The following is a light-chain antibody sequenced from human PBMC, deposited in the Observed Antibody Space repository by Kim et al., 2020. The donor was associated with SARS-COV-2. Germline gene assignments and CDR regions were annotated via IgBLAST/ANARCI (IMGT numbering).Light chain of an antibody. CDR2: DAS. Sequence: EIVLTQSPATLSLSPGERATLSCRASQSVSSNLAWYQQKPGQAPRLLIYDASNTATGIPARFSGSGSGTDFALTISSLEPEDIVVYFCQQRRDWPITFGQGTRLEIK. CDR1: QSVSSN. CDR3: QQRRDWPIT. V-gene: IGKV3-11*01. J-gene: IGKJ5*01.